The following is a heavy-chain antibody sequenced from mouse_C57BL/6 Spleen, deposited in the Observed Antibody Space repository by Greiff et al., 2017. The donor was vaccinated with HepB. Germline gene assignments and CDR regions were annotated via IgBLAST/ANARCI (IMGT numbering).Heavy chain of an antibody. V-gene: IGHV1-64*01. Sequence: QVQLQQSGPVLVKPGASVKLSCKASGYTFTSYWMHWVKQRPGQGLEWIGMIHPNSGSTNYNEKFKSKATLTVDKSSSTAYMQLSSLTSEDSAVYYCARGDGYYEDYWGQGTTLTVSS. D-gene: IGHD2-3*01. CDR2: IHPNSGST. CDR3: ARGDGYYEDY. CDR1: GYTFTSYW. J-gene: IGHJ2*01.